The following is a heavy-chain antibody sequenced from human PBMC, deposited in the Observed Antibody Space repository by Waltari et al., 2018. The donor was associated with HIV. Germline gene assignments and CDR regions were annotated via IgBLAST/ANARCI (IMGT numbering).Heavy chain of an antibody. CDR1: GYTFTTYD. Sequence: QVQLVQSGAEVKKPGASVKVSCKASGYTFTTYDINWVLQATGQGLEWMGWMNPNSGNTAYAQNFQGRVTMTRNTSISTAYMELSSLRSEDTAVYYCARNSVATRYFDYWGQGTPVTVSS. J-gene: IGHJ4*02. V-gene: IGHV1-8*01. CDR3: ARNSVATRYFDY. CDR2: MNPNSGNT. D-gene: IGHD5-12*01.